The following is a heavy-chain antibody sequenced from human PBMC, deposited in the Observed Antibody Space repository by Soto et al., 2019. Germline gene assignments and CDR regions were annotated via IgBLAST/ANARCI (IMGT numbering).Heavy chain of an antibody. D-gene: IGHD3-10*01. CDR3: ARDSGESLRFFDY. CDR2: ITYSGVS. J-gene: IGHJ4*02. V-gene: IGHV4-31*03. Sequence: SETLSLTCTVSGGSLSSGGSNWNWIRQHPGEGLEWIGYITYSGVSYSIPSLKSRVTMSVDTSKNQFSLRLASVTTADTAVYYCARDSGESLRFFDYWGQGTPVTVSS. CDR1: GGSLSSGGSN.